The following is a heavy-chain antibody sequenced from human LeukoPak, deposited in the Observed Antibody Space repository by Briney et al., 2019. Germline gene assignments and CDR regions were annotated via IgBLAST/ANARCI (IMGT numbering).Heavy chain of an antibody. J-gene: IGHJ3*02. CDR2: INHSGST. D-gene: IGHD3-9*01. CDR1: GGSFSGYY. Sequence: SETLSLTCAVYGGSFSGYYWSWIRQPPGKGLEWIGEINHSGSTSYNPSLKSRVTISVDTSKNQFSLKLSSVTAADTAVYYCARHPPRITIFWRAHDDAFDIWGQGTMVTVSS. CDR3: ARHPPRITIFWRAHDDAFDI. V-gene: IGHV4-34*01.